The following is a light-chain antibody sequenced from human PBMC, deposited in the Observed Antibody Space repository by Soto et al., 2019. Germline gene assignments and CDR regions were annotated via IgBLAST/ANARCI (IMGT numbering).Light chain of an antibody. CDR3: QQYIHGYT. Sequence: EVVMTQSPATLSVFLGERVTLSCRASQSVSTSLAWYQQKPGQAPRLLIYSASTRATGIPARFSGSGSGTEFTLTISSLESEDFAVYYCQQYIHGYTFGQGTELEIK. J-gene: IGKJ2*01. CDR1: QSVSTS. V-gene: IGKV3-15*01. CDR2: SAS.